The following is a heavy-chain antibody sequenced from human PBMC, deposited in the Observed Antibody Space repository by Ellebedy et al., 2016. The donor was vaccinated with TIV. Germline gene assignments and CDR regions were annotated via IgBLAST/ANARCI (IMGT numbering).Heavy chain of an antibody. CDR3: ARDLAKNWFDP. D-gene: IGHD5-12*01. CDR1: GYTFNNYD. V-gene: IGHV1-18*01. J-gene: IGHJ5*02. CDR2: ISAYNGNT. Sequence: ASVKVSCXASGYTFNNYDISWVRQATGQGLEWMGWISAYNGNTNYAQKLQGRVTMTTDTSTSTAYMELRSLRSDDTAVYYCARDLAKNWFDPWGQGTLVTVSS.